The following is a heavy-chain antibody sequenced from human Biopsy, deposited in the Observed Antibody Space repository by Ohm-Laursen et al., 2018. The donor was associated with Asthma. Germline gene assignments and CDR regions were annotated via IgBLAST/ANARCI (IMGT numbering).Heavy chain of an antibody. CDR1: GGSISRGGYY. CDR3: ARRGGVRRYFDY. CDR2: IYYIGST. J-gene: IGHJ4*02. D-gene: IGHD3-16*01. V-gene: IGHV4-30-4*01. Sequence: SRAPSPTSTVSGGSISRGGYYLRWVRQPPRKGLGWIGYIYYIGSTYYNPSLKSRVAISLDTSKNQFSLKLSSVTAADTAVYFCARRGGVRRYFDYWGQGTLVTVSS.